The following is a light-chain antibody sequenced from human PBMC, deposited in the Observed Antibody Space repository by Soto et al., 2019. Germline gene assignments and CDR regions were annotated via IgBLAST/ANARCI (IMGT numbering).Light chain of an antibody. Sequence: IQVPQSPSSVSASIGDRVTITCRASQGISGWLAWYQQKPGKAPKLLIYAASNLQSEVPSRFSGSGSGTEFTLTITSLQPEDFATYYCQQVDSFPLSFGGGTKVEIK. CDR1: QGISGW. V-gene: IGKV1-12*01. J-gene: IGKJ4*01. CDR2: AAS. CDR3: QQVDSFPLS.